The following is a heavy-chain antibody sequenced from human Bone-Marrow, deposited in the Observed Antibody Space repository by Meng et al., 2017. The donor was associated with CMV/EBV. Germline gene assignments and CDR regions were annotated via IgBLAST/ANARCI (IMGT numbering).Heavy chain of an antibody. V-gene: IGHV3-33*01. CDR3: ARVSEEDSYGSLYAFDI. D-gene: IGHD5-18*01. J-gene: IGHJ3*02. CDR2: IWYDGSNK. CDR1: GFTFSSYG. Sequence: GESLKISCAASGFTFSSYGMHWVRQAPGKGLEWVAVIWYDGSNKYYADSVKGRFTISRDNSKNTLYLQMSSLRAEDTAMYYCARVSEEDSYGSLYAFDIWGQGTMVTVSS.